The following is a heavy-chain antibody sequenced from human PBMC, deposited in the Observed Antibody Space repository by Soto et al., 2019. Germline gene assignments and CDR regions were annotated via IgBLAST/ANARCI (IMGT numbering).Heavy chain of an antibody. CDR1: GASVSSSNHY. CDR3: VHLSGSLYHYYGLDV. J-gene: IGHJ6*02. CDR2: VYYSGST. Sequence: SETLSLTCTVSGASVSSSNHYWSWVRQPPGKGLEWIGYVYYSGSTNSNPSLKGRVTLSLDTSRSQFSLKLNSVTAADTAVYYCVHLSGSLYHYYGLDVWGQGTTVTVSS. V-gene: IGHV4-61*01. D-gene: IGHD2-15*01.